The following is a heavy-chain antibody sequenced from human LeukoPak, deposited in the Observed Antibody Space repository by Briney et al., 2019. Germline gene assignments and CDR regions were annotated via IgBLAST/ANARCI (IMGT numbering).Heavy chain of an antibody. CDR3: ARIGRRIQLWLADY. J-gene: IGHJ4*02. Sequence: TSETLSLTCAVYGGSFSGYYWSWIRQPPGKGLEWIGEINHSGSTNYNPSLKSRVTISVDTSKNQFSLKLSSVTAADTAVYYCARIGRRIQLWLADYWGQGTLVTVSS. V-gene: IGHV4-34*01. CDR2: INHSGST. CDR1: GGSFSGYY. D-gene: IGHD5-18*01.